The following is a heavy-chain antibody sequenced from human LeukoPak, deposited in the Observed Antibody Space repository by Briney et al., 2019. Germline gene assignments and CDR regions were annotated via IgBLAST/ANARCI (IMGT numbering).Heavy chain of an antibody. CDR2: LSGSGDSI. CDR3: ARGGPAAGRFDY. J-gene: IGHJ4*02. CDR1: GFTFSKSA. Sequence: GGSLRLSCAASGFTFSKSAMSWVRQSPGKGLEWVSTLSGSGDSIYYADSVKGRFTISRDNSKNTLYLQMNSLRAEDTAVYYCARGGPAAGRFDYWGQGTLVTVSS. D-gene: IGHD6-13*01. V-gene: IGHV3-23*01.